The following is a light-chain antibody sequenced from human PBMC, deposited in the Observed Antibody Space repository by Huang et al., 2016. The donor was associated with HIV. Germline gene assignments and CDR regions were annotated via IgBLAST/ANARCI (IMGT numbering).Light chain of an antibody. V-gene: IGKV3-20*01. CDR1: QTVTNNY. CDR2: GAS. CDR3: QQFGSSPPYS. Sequence: IVLTQSPDTLSLSPGERATLSCRASQTVTNNYLAWYQQRPGQDPRLLIYGASTRATGIPDRFSGSGSGTDFTLTISRLEPKDFVVYYCQQFGSSPPYSFGQGTKLEIK. J-gene: IGKJ2*03.